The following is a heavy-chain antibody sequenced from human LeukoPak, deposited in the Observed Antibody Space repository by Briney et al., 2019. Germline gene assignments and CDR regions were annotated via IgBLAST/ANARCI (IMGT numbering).Heavy chain of an antibody. D-gene: IGHD1-26*01. V-gene: IGHV3-23*01. CDR3: ARDYSGSYYYYYYMDV. J-gene: IGHJ6*03. Sequence: PGGSLRLSCAASGFTFSSSAMSWVRQAPGKGLEWVSAISGNGAGTYYADSAKGRFTISRDNSKNTLYLQMNSLRAEDTAVYYCARDYSGSYYYYYYMDVWGKGTTVTVSS. CDR2: ISGNGAGT. CDR1: GFTFSSSA.